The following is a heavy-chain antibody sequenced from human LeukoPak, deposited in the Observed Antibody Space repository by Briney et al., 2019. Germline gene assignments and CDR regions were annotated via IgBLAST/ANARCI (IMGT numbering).Heavy chain of an antibody. CDR3: ARAATSLWFGELLYKTLDY. CDR1: GYTFTSYG. D-gene: IGHD3-10*01. CDR2: ISAYNGNT. Sequence: GASVKVSCKASGYTFTSYGISWVRQAPGQGLEWMGWISAYNGNTNYAQKLQGRVTMTTDTSTSTAYMELRSLRSDDTAVYYYARAATSLWFGELLYKTLDYWGQGTLVTVSS. V-gene: IGHV1-18*01. J-gene: IGHJ4*02.